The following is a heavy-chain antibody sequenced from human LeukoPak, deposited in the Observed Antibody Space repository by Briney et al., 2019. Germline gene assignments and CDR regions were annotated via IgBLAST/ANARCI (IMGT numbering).Heavy chain of an antibody. CDR3: ARGYNWNYLVFDY. CDR1: GGSFSGYY. J-gene: IGHJ4*02. CDR2: INHSGST. Sequence: SETLSLTCAVYGGSFSGYYGSWIRQPPGKGLEGIGEINHSGSTNYNPSLKSRVTISVDTSKNQFSLKLSSVTAADTAVYYCARGYNWNYLVFDYWGQGTLVTVSS. D-gene: IGHD1-7*01. V-gene: IGHV4-34*01.